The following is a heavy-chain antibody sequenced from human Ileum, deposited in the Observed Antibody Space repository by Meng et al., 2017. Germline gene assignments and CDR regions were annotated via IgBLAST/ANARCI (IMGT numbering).Heavy chain of an antibody. CDR1: GDSVSSGSYY. CDR3: ARHGEGKSDKYYLGD. Sequence: QLQLQESGPGLVKPSETLSLTCTVSGDSVSSGSYYWVWIRQPPGKALEWIGAVYFSGEKEEGKERRGGGTVSVDTSRNQFSLKLNSVTAADTALYFCARHGEGKSDKYYLGDWGQGNLVTVSS. V-gene: IGHV4-39*01. J-gene: IGHJ4*02. D-gene: IGHD2/OR15-2a*01. CDR2: VYFSGEK.